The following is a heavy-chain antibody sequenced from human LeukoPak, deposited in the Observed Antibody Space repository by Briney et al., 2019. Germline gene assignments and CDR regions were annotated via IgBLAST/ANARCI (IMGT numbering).Heavy chain of an antibody. CDR2: INLDGGDK. D-gene: IGHD4/OR15-4a*01. J-gene: IGHJ4*02. Sequence: GGSLSLSCAASGLTLGNHWMSWVRPAPGKGLEWVANINLDGGDKSYVGSVKGRFTISRDNAKNSLYLQMNSLGAEDTAVYYCARDYDYSLDYWGQGTLVTVSS. CDR1: GLTLGNHW. CDR3: ARDYDYSLDY. V-gene: IGHV3-7*01.